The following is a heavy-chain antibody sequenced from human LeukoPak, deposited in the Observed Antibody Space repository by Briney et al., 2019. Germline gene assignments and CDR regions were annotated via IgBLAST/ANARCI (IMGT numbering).Heavy chain of an antibody. V-gene: IGHV3-11*01. Sequence: PGGSLRLSCAASGFTFSDYYMSWIRQAPGKGLEWVSYISSSGSTIYYADSVKGRFTISRDNAKNSLYLQMNSLRAEDTAVYYCAKVRNYYDSSGYFREGDYWGQGTLVTVSS. J-gene: IGHJ4*02. CDR1: GFTFSDYY. D-gene: IGHD3-22*01. CDR3: AKVRNYYDSSGYFREGDY. CDR2: ISSSGSTI.